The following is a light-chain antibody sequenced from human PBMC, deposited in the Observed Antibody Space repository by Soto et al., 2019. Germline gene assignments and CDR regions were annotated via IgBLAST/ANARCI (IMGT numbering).Light chain of an antibody. CDR2: DAS. CDR3: QQYGSSPGT. J-gene: IGKJ1*01. V-gene: IGKV3-20*01. CDR1: QTVIRNY. Sequence: EIVLTQSPGTLSLSPGEGATLSCRASQTVIRNYLAWHQQKPGQAPRLLIYDASNRATGIPARFSGSGSGTDFTLTISRLEPEDFAVYYCQQYGSSPGTFGQGTKVDIK.